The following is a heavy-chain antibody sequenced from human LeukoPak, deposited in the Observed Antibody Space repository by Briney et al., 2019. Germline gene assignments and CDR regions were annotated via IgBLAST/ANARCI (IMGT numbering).Heavy chain of an antibody. CDR2: LYSDGST. CDR1: GFTVSSCY. J-gene: IGHJ4*02. D-gene: IGHD3-22*01. CDR3: ARAAYDSNGFTANHDS. Sequence: GGSLRLSCAASGFTVSSCYMSWVRHAPGKGLEWVSVLYSDGSTYYADSVKGRFTVSRDNSKNTLHLQMNNLRAEDTAVYYCARAAYDSNGFTANHDSWGQGTPVTVSS. V-gene: IGHV3-53*01.